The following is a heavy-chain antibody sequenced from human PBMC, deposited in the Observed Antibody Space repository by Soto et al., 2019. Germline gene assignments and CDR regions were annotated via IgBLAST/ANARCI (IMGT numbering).Heavy chain of an antibody. Sequence: ASVKVSCKASGFSFTGYYIHWLRQAPGQGLEWMGWINAHSGGTEYAQKFQGRVTMTRDTSINTAYMHLSNLRSDDTAVYYCARGPYRNWFAPWGQGTLVTVSS. CDR3: ARGPYRNWFAP. V-gene: IGHV1-2*02. CDR1: GFSFTGYY. J-gene: IGHJ5*02. CDR2: INAHSGGT. D-gene: IGHD1-26*01.